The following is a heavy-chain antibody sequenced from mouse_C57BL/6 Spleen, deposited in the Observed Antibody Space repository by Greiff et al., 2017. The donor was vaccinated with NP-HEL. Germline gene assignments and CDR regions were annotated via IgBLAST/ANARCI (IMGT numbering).Heavy chain of an antibody. CDR1: GYSITSGYY. J-gene: IGHJ3*01. CDR3: ASTYQFAY. D-gene: IGHD5-1*01. V-gene: IGHV3-6*01. Sequence: EVQLQESGPGLVKPSQSLSLTCSVTGYSITSGYYWNWIRQFPGNKLEWMGYISYDGSNNYNPSLKNRISITRDTSKNQFFLKLNSVTTEDTATYYCASTYQFAYWGQGTLVTVSA. CDR2: ISYDGSN.